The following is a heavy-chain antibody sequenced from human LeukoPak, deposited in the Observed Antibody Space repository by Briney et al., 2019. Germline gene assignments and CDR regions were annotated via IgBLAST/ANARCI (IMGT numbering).Heavy chain of an antibody. Sequence: NPSETLSLTCTVSGGSISSYYWSWIRQPPGKGLEWIGYIYYSGSTNYNPSLKSRVTISLDTSKNQFSLKLSSVTAADTAVYYCARRRGDYGSGELDFWGQGTLVTVSP. V-gene: IGHV4-59*08. J-gene: IGHJ4*02. D-gene: IGHD3-10*01. CDR2: IYYSGST. CDR3: ARRRGDYGSGELDF. CDR1: GGSISSYY.